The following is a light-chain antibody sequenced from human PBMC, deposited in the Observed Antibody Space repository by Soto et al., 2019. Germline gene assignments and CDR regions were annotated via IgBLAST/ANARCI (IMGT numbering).Light chain of an antibody. J-gene: IGKJ1*01. Sequence: DIQMTQSPSTLSGSVGDRVTITCRASQTISSWLAWYQQKPGKDPKLLIYKESTLKSGVPSRFSGSGSGTEFTLTISSLQPEDFASYYCQQYNSYSTFGQGTKVDNK. CDR2: KES. CDR3: QQYNSYST. V-gene: IGKV1-5*03. CDR1: QTISSW.